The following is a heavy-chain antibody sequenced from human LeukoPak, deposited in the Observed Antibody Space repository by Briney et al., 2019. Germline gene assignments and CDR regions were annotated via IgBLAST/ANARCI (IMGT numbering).Heavy chain of an antibody. CDR2: IYYSGST. CDR1: GGSISSYY. V-gene: IGHV4-59*01. CDR3: ARGHKSIAAALDPFDY. Sequence: SETLSLTCTVSGGSISSYYWCWIRQPPGRGLGWVGYIYYSGSTNYNPSLQSRVTISVDTSKHMFSLNLSSLTASATAGCFCARGHKSIAAALDPFDYWGQGTLVTVSS. D-gene: IGHD6-13*01. J-gene: IGHJ4*02.